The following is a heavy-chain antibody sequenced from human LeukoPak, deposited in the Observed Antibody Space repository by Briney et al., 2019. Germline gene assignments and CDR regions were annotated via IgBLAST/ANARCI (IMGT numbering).Heavy chain of an antibody. J-gene: IGHJ5*02. D-gene: IGHD3-16*01. CDR3: ARAAWNGGGGFDP. CDR2: INHSGST. Sequence: PSETLSLTCAVYGGSFSGYYWSWIRQPPGKGLEWIGEINHSGSTNYNPSLKSRVTISLDTSKNHFSLKLRSVTAADTAIYNCARAAWNGGGGFDPWGQGTLVTVSS. CDR1: GGSFSGYY. V-gene: IGHV4-34*01.